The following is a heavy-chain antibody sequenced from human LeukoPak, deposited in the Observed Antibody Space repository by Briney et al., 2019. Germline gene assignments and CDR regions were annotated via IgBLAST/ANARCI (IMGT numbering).Heavy chain of an antibody. D-gene: IGHD3-3*01. V-gene: IGHV3-11*01. CDR3: ARDRAIFWSGYYRHYYYYYGMDV. CDR2: ISSSGSTI. Sequence: KFGGSLRLSCAASGFTFSDYYMSWIRQAPGKGLEWVSYISSSGSTIYYADSVKGRFTISRDNAKNSLYLQMNSLRAEDTAVYYCARDRAIFWSGYYRHYYYYYGMDVWGQGTTVTVSS. CDR1: GFTFSDYY. J-gene: IGHJ6*02.